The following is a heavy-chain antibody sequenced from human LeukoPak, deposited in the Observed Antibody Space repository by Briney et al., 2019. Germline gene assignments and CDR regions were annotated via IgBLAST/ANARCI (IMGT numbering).Heavy chain of an antibody. CDR2: INTNTGNP. CDR1: GYTFTSYA. D-gene: IGHD3-10*01. Sequence: ASVKVSCKASGYTFTSYAMNWVRQAPGQGLEWMGWINTNTGNPTYAQGFTGRFVFSLDTSVSTAYLQISSLKAKDTAVYYCARDPLWFGASTPETVQGIWGQGTMVTVSS. V-gene: IGHV7-4-1*02. J-gene: IGHJ3*02. CDR3: ARDPLWFGASTPETVQGI.